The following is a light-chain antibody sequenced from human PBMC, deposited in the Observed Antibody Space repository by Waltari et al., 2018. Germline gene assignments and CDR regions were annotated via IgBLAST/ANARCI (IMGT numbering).Light chain of an antibody. V-gene: IGKV1-33*01. J-gene: IGKJ4*01. CDR3: QQYAHLPLT. CDR1: QNITQY. Sequence: QLTQSPSSLSSPVGDRLTITCQASQNITQYLNWYQQKPGKAPNLLIYDASTLEGGVPARFSGRGSGTDFTFTISSLQAEDFATYYCQQYAHLPLTFGGGAKVEIK. CDR2: DAS.